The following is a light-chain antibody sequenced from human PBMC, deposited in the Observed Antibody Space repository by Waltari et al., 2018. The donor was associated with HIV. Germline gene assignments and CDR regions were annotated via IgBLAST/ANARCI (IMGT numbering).Light chain of an antibody. V-gene: IGKV3-15*01. CDR2: DAS. CDR3: QHYNDWPIT. Sequence: ELVRTKSPAALSDSPGERATLSCRASQSVSSNLAWYQQIPGQAPRLLIYDASTRATGSPARFSGSGSGTEFTLTISSLQSEDFAIYYCQHYNDWPITFGQGTRLEIK. J-gene: IGKJ5*01. CDR1: QSVSSN.